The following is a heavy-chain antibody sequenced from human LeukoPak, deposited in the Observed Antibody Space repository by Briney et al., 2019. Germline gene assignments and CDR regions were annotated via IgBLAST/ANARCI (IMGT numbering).Heavy chain of an antibody. V-gene: IGHV3-30-3*01. CDR3: ARGWAPYDFWSGLYS. J-gene: IGHJ5*02. CDR1: GFTFSSYA. Sequence: GRSLRLSCAASGFTFSSYAMHWVRQAPGKGLEWVAVISYDGSNKYYADSVKGRFTISRDNSKNTLYLQMNSLRAEDTAVYYCARGWAPYDFWSGLYSWGQGTLVTVSS. D-gene: IGHD3-3*01. CDR2: ISYDGSNK.